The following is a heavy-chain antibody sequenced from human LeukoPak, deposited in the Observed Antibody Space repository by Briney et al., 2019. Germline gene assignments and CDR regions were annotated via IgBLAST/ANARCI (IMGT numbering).Heavy chain of an antibody. J-gene: IGHJ4*02. CDR1: GFTFSSYG. CDR3: ARDLSGIAGYTYGRGIDY. D-gene: IGHD5-18*01. Sequence: GGSLRLSCAASGFTFSSYGMYWVRQAPGKGLEWLAFIGYDGSNTYYADSVKGRFTISRDNAKTSLYLQMNSLRAEDTAVYYCARDLSGIAGYTYGRGIDYWGQGTLVTVSS. V-gene: IGHV3-30*02. CDR2: IGYDGSNT.